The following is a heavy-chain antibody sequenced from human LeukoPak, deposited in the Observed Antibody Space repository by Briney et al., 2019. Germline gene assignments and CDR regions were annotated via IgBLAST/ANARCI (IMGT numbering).Heavy chain of an antibody. V-gene: IGHV3-74*01. CDR3: ARAGIVGATRLDY. CDR2: INGDGSST. J-gene: IGHJ4*02. D-gene: IGHD1-26*01. Sequence: GGSLRLSCAASGFTFSSYWMHWVRQAPGKGLVWVSRINGDGSSTFYADSVKGRFTISRDNAKNSLYLQMNSLRAEDTAVYYCARAGIVGATRLDYWGQGTLVTVSS. CDR1: GFTFSSYW.